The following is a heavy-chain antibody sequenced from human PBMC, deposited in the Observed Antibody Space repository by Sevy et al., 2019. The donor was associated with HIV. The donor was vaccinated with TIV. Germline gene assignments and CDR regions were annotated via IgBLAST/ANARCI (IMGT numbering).Heavy chain of an antibody. V-gene: IGHV3-7*01. CDR3: VRAIAAAGSF. CDR1: GFTLNSYW. Sequence: GGSLRLSCAASGFTLNSYWMSWVRKAPGKGLEWVANINQDGSVKYYVDSVKGRFTISRDNARNSLYLRMNSLRAEDTALYYCVRAIAAAGSFWGQGTLVTVSS. D-gene: IGHD6-13*01. CDR2: INQDGSVK. J-gene: IGHJ4*02.